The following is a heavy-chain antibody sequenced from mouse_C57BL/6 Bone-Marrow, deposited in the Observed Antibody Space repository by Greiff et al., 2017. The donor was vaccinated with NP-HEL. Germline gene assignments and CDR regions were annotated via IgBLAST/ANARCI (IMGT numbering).Heavy chain of an antibody. CDR1: GFSLTSYG. CDR3: ARNYYGRAYYAMDY. Sequence: VQRVESGPGLVQPSQSLSITCTVSGFSLTSYGVHWVRQSPGKGLEWLGVIWSGGSTDYNAAFISRLSISKDNSKSQVFFKMNSLQADDTAIYYCARNYYGRAYYAMDYWGQGTSVTVSS. J-gene: IGHJ4*01. D-gene: IGHD1-1*01. CDR2: IWSGGST. V-gene: IGHV2-2*01.